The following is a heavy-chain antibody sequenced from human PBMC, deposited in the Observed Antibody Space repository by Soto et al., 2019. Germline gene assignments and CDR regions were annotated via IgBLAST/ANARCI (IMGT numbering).Heavy chain of an antibody. Sequence: QLQLQESGPRLVKPSETLSLTCTVSGGSITSSHYYWGWIRQPPGKALEWIGTIYYSGTTSYHPSLKSRVTISADTSKNQFSLRLSSVTAADTAVYYCARHGPTWVAQVLYFDYWGQGALVTVSS. V-gene: IGHV4-39*01. D-gene: IGHD7-27*01. CDR1: GGSITSSHYY. J-gene: IGHJ4*02. CDR3: ARHGPTWVAQVLYFDY. CDR2: IYYSGTT.